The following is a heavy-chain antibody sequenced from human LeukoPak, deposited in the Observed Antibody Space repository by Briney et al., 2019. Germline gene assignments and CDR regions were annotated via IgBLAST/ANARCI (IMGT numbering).Heavy chain of an antibody. Sequence: ASVNVSCKASGYTFTSYDINWVRQATGQGLEWMGRMNPNSGNTGYAQKFQGRVTMTRNTSISTAYMELSSLRSEDTAVYYCAKDRGPYDSSGYLPFDYWGQGTLVTVSS. CDR2: MNPNSGNT. CDR1: GYTFTSYD. V-gene: IGHV1-8*01. D-gene: IGHD3-22*01. CDR3: AKDRGPYDSSGYLPFDY. J-gene: IGHJ4*02.